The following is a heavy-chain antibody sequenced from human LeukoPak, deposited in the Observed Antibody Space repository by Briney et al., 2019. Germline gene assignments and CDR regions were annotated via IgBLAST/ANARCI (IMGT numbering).Heavy chain of an antibody. CDR3: ARDFEGSGSAEAFDI. D-gene: IGHD1-26*01. J-gene: IGHJ3*02. CDR1: GYTFTSYY. CDR2: INPSGGST. V-gene: IGHV1-46*03. Sequence: ASVKVYCKASGYTFTSYYMHWVRQAPGQGLEWMGIINPSGGSTSYAQKFQGRVTMTRDTSTSTVYMELSSLRSEDTAVYYCARDFEGSGSAEAFDIWGQGTMVTVSS.